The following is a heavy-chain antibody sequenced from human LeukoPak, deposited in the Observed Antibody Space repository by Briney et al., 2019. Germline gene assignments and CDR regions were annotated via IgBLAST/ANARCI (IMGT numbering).Heavy chain of an antibody. V-gene: IGHV3-23*01. D-gene: IGHD2-15*01. Sequence: GGSLRLSCAASGFTLTSYAMRWVRQAPGKGLEWVSAISGSGGSTYYADSVKGRFTISRDDSKNTLYLQMNSLRAEDTAVYSCARGAVSGGFLDYWGQGTLVTVSS. CDR3: ARGAVSGGFLDY. CDR2: ISGSGGST. J-gene: IGHJ4*02. CDR1: GFTLTSYA.